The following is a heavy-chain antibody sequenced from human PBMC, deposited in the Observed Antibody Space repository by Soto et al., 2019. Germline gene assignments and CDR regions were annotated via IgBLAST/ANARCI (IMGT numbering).Heavy chain of an antibody. CDR2: INPSGGST. J-gene: IGHJ4*01. D-gene: IGHD2-2*01. Sequence: ASVKVSCKASGYTFTSYYMHWVRQAPGQGLEWMGIINPSGGSTSYAQKFQGRVTMTRDTSTSTVYMELSSLRSEDTAVYYCARDRGDNRGAYCSSTSCYSYFDYWG. CDR1: GYTFTSYY. V-gene: IGHV1-46*01. CDR3: ARDRGDNRGAYCSSTSCYSYFDY.